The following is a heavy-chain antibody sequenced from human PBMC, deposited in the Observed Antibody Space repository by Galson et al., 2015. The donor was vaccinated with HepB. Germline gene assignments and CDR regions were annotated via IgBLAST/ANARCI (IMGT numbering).Heavy chain of an antibody. CDR1: GYTFTSYA. CDR3: ARGGFGIAVALSL. J-gene: IGHJ4*02. Sequence: SVKVSCKASGYTFTSYAMHWVRQAPGQRLEWMGWINAGNGNTKYSQKFQGRVTITRDTSASTAYMELSSLRSEDTAVYYCARGGFGIAVALSLWGQGTLVTVSS. D-gene: IGHD6-19*01. V-gene: IGHV1-3*01. CDR2: INAGNGNT.